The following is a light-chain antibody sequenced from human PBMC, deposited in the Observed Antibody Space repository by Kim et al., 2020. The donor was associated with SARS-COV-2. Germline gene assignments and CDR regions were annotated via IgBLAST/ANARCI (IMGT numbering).Light chain of an antibody. CDR1: KLGDKY. J-gene: IGLJ2*01. V-gene: IGLV3-1*01. CDR2: QDS. Sequence: VFPGQTASITCPGDKLGDKYACWYQQKPGQSPVLVIYQDSKRPSGIPERFSGSNSGNTATLTISGTQAMDEADYYCQAWDSSTAVFGGGTQLTVL. CDR3: QAWDSSTAV.